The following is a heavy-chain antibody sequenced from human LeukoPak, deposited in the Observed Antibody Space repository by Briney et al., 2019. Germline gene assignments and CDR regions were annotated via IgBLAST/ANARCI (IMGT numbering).Heavy chain of an antibody. V-gene: IGHV3-48*04. CDR2: ISSSGSTI. J-gene: IGHJ5*02. CDR3: ARDLRMVRGVIIYDLNWFDP. CDR1: GFTLSTYN. D-gene: IGHD3-10*01. Sequence: GESLRLSCTASGFTLSTYNMNWVRQAPGKGLEWVSYISSSGSTIYYADSVKGRFTISRDNAKNSLYLQMNSLRAEDTAVYYCARDLRMVRGVIIYDLNWFDPWGQGTLVTVSS.